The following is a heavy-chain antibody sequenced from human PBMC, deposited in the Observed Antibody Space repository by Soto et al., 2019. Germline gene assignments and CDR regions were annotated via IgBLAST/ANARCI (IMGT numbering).Heavy chain of an antibody. Sequence: EVQLVESGGGLVKPGGSLRLSCAASGLTFSSYSMNWVRQAPGKGLEWVSSISSSSSYIYYADSVKGRFTSSRDNAKNSLYLQMNSLRAEDTAVYYCALQYYYDSSGYFGAFDIWGQGTMVTVSS. V-gene: IGHV3-21*01. CDR1: GLTFSSYS. J-gene: IGHJ3*02. CDR3: ALQYYYDSSGYFGAFDI. CDR2: ISSSSSYI. D-gene: IGHD3-22*01.